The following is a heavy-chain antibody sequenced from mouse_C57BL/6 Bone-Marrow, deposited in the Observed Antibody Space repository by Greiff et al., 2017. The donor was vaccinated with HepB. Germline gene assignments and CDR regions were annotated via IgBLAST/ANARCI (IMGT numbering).Heavy chain of an antibody. Sequence: EVQLQESGGDLVKPGGSLKLSCAASGFTFSSYGMSWVRQTPDKRLEWVATISSGGSYTYYPDSVKGRFTISRDNAKNTLYLQMSSLKSEDTAMYYCARHGLLGYDYAMDYWGQGTSVTVSS. CDR3: ARHGLLGYDYAMDY. D-gene: IGHD3-1*01. J-gene: IGHJ4*01. CDR2: ISSGGSYT. CDR1: GFTFSSYG. V-gene: IGHV5-6*01.